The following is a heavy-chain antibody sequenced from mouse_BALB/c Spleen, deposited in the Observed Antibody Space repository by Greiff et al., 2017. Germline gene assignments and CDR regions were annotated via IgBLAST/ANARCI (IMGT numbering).Heavy chain of an antibody. Sequence: EVQLVESGGGLVQPGGSLKLSCAASGFTFSSYGMSWVRQTPDKRLELVATINSNGGSTYYPDSVKGRFTISRDNAKNTLYLQMSSLKSEDTAMYYCARDRRITTPYYAMDYWGQGTSVTVSS. V-gene: IGHV5-6-3*01. J-gene: IGHJ4*01. CDR2: INSNGGST. D-gene: IGHD2-4*01. CDR1: GFTFSSYG. CDR3: ARDRRITTPYYAMDY.